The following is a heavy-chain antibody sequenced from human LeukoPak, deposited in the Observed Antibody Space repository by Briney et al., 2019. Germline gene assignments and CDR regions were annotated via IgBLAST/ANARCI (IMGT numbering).Heavy chain of an antibody. CDR3: ARGRRIQLWSRPDYYMDV. J-gene: IGHJ6*03. CDR1: GGSFSGYY. V-gene: IGHV4-34*01. Sequence: PSETLSLTCAVYGGSFSGYYWSWIRQPPGKGVEWIGEINHSGSTSYNPSLKSRVTISVDTSKNQFSLKLSSVTAADTAVYYCARGRRIQLWSRPDYYMDVWGKGTTVTVSS. D-gene: IGHD5-18*01. CDR2: INHSGST.